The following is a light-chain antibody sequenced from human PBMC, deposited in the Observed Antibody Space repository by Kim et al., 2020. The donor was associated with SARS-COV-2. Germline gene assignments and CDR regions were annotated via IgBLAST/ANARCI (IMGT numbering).Light chain of an antibody. CDR2: LAS. J-gene: IGKJ5*01. V-gene: IGKV2-28*01. CDR3: MQAVHTPVT. CDR1: QSLLYSNVYTY. Sequence: PASNSCRSSQSLLYSNVYTYLDWYLQKPGQAPQLLIYLASNRASGVPDRLSGSGSGTDFTLKISRVEAEDVGVYYCMQAVHTPVTFGQGTRLEIK.